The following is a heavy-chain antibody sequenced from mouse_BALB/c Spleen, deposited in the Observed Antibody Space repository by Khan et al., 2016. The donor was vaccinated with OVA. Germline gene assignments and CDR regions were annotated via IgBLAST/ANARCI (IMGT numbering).Heavy chain of an antibody. CDR3: VKWGSYCAMDF. Sequence: QVQLKESGPGLVAPSQSLSITCTVSGFSLTSYGVNWVRQPPGKGLEWLGVIWSDGSTNYHSALKSRLSISTDNSKSQVFLVLYSLEIVDTDTYYCVKWGSYCAMDFWGQGTSVTVCS. J-gene: IGHJ4*01. V-gene: IGHV2-3*01. CDR1: GFSLTSYG. CDR2: IWSDGST.